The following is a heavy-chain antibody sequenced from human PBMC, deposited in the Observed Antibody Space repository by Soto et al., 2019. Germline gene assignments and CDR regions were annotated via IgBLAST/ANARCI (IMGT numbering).Heavy chain of an antibody. Sequence: SVKVSCKSSGGTFSSFINYPINWVRQAPGQGLEWTGGIVPNVGTVNYAQKFRGKVTITADKSTGTAYMELSSLRSEDTALYYCARRDTSGFLRYFDNWGQGTQVTVSS. CDR2: IVPNVGTV. CDR1: GGTFSSFINYP. J-gene: IGHJ4*02. V-gene: IGHV1-69*06. D-gene: IGHD3-3*01. CDR3: ARRDTSGFLRYFDN.